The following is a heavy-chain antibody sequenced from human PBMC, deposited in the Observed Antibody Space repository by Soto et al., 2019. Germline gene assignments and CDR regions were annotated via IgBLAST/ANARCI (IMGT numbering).Heavy chain of an antibody. J-gene: IGHJ4*02. Sequence: SETLSLTCTVSGGSISSYYWSWIRQPPGKRLEWIGYIYYSGSTNYNPSLKSRVTISVDTSKNQFSLKLSSVTAADTAVYYCASSYYDSSGYYPYYFDYWGQGTLVTVSS. CDR2: IYYSGST. V-gene: IGHV4-59*01. CDR1: GGSISSYY. D-gene: IGHD3-22*01. CDR3: ASSYYDSSGYYPYYFDY.